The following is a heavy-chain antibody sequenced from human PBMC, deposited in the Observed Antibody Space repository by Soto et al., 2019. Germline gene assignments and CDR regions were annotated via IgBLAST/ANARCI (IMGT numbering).Heavy chain of an antibody. CDR2: ISGSGGST. CDR1: GFTFSSYA. Sequence: VGSLRLSCAASGFTFSSYAMSWVRQAPGKGLEWVSAISGSGGSTYYADSVKGRFTISRDNSKNTLYLQMNSLRAEDTAVYYCAKAPEYSSSWYVTRYFDLWGRGTLVTVSS. CDR3: AKAPEYSSSWYVTRYFDL. J-gene: IGHJ2*01. V-gene: IGHV3-23*01. D-gene: IGHD6-13*01.